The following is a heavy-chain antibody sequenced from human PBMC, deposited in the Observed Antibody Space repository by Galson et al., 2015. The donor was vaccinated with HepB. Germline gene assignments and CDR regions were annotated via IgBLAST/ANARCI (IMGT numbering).Heavy chain of an antibody. D-gene: IGHD1-26*01. J-gene: IGHJ4*02. CDR3: TTEWDLMIDH. CDR2: IKSKLDGGTT. V-gene: IGHV3-15*07. Sequence: SLRLSCAASGFTFNNAWMNWVRQAPGKGLEWVGRIKSKLDGGTTDYAAPVKGRFTISTDDSKNTLYLHMNSLKTEDTAVYYCTTEWDLMIDHWGQGALVTVSS. CDR1: GFTFNNAW.